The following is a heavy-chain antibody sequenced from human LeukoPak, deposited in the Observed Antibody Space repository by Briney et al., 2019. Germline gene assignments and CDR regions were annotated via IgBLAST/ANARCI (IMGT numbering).Heavy chain of an antibody. CDR2: ISSSSSYI. D-gene: IGHD6-19*01. CDR3: ARDLRSSGWYGGGY. V-gene: IGHV3-21*01. CDR1: GFTFSSYS. Sequence: PGGSLRLSCAASGFTFSSYSMNWVRQAPGKGLEWVSSISSSSSYIYYADSVKCRFTISRDNSKNTLYLQMNSLRAEDTAVYYCARDLRSSGWYGGGYWGQGTLVTVSS. J-gene: IGHJ4*02.